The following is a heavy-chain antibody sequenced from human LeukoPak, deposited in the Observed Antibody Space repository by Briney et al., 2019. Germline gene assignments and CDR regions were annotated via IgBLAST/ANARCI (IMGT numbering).Heavy chain of an antibody. J-gene: IGHJ3*02. CDR1: GGTFSSYA. V-gene: IGHV1-69*05. CDR3: ARGPNLGIQQAAAFDI. CDR2: IIPIFGTA. Sequence: SVKVSCKASGGTFSSYAISWVRQAPGQGLEWMGRIIPIFGTANYAQKFQGRVTITTDESTSTAYMELSSLRSEDTAVYYCARGPNLGIQQAAAFDIWGQGTMVTVSS. D-gene: IGHD5-18*01.